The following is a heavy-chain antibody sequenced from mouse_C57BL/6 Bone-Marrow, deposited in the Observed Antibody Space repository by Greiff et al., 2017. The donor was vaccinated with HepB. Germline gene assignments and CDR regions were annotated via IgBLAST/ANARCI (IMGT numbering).Heavy chain of an antibody. CDR2: INPSSGYT. D-gene: IGHD2-1*01. CDR1: GYTFTSYW. Sequence: QVQLQQSGAELAKPGASVKLSCKASGYTFTSYWMHWVKQRPGQGLEWIGYINPSSGYTKYNQKFKDKATLTADKSSRTAYMQLSSLTYEDSAVYYCARKGGIYYGNYGWFDYWGQGTTLTVSS. V-gene: IGHV1-7*01. CDR3: ARKGGIYYGNYGWFDY. J-gene: IGHJ2*01.